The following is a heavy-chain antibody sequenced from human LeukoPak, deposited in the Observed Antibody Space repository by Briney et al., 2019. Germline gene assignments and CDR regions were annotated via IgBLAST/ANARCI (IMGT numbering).Heavy chain of an antibody. CDR3: ASRATVTTDRFWFDP. V-gene: IGHV3-53*01. J-gene: IGHJ5*02. CDR2: TYNDVTT. Sequence: GGSLRLSCAASGFTVRSSYMNWVRQAPGKGLEWGSVTYNDVTTYYADSVKGRLTISRDNSKNTLYLQMNNLRAEDTAVYYCASRATVTTDRFWFDPWGQGTLVTVSS. CDR1: GFTVRSSY. D-gene: IGHD4-11*01.